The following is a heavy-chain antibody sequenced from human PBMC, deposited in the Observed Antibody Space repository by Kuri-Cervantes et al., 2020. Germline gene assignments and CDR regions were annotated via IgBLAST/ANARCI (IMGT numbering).Heavy chain of an antibody. CDR3: ASDGAPGDRDL. D-gene: IGHD7-27*01. Sequence: ASVKVSCKASGYTFTSYGLTWVRQAPGQGLEWMGWISAYNGNTDYAQKLQGRVTMTIDTSTSTAYMELRSLRSDDTAVYYCASDGAPGDRDLWGQGTLVTVSS. V-gene: IGHV1-18*01. CDR2: ISAYNGNT. J-gene: IGHJ4*02. CDR1: GYTFTSYG.